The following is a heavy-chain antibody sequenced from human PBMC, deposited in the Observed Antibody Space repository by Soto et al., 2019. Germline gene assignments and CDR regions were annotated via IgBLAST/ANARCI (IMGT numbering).Heavy chain of an antibody. CDR2: IYYSGST. Sequence: SETLSLTCTVSGGSISSSSYYWGWIRQPPGKGLEWIGSIYYSGSTYYNPSLKSRVTISVDTSKNQFSLKLSSVTAADTAVYYCARWWAVSNYYGSGSSWEWFDPWGQGTLVTVSS. V-gene: IGHV4-39*01. CDR3: ARWWAVSNYYGSGSSWEWFDP. CDR1: GGSISSSSYY. D-gene: IGHD3-10*01. J-gene: IGHJ5*02.